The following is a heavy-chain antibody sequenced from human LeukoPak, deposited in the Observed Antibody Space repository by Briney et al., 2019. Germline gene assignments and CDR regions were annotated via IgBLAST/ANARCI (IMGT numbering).Heavy chain of an antibody. D-gene: IGHD3-22*01. V-gene: IGHV3-23*01. Sequence: GGSLRLSCEASGFTFSRFAMSWVRQAPGRGLEWVSSISGSDRTTCYADSVKGRFTISRDNSKNILYLQMNSLRADDTALYYCAKDGNYLDSSGYLIPFDYWGLGTLVTVSS. CDR3: AKDGNYLDSSGYLIPFDY. CDR1: GFTFSRFA. J-gene: IGHJ4*02. CDR2: ISGSDRTT.